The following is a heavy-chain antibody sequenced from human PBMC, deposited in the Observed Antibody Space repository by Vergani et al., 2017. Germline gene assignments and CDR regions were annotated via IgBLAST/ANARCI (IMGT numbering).Heavy chain of an antibody. Sequence: EVQLLESGGGLVQPGGSLRLSCAASGFTFSSYAMSWVRQAPGKGREWVSAISGSGGSTYYADSVKGRFTISRDNSKNTLYLQMNSLRAEDTAVYYCAKGPGDAKYYYSYMDVWGKGTTVTVSS. V-gene: IGHV3-23*01. J-gene: IGHJ6*03. CDR1: GFTFSSYA. D-gene: IGHD3-16*01. CDR2: ISGSGGST. CDR3: AKGPGDAKYYYSYMDV.